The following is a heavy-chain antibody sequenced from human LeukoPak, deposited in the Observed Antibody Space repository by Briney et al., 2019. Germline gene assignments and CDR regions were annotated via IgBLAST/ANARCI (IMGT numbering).Heavy chain of an antibody. Sequence: GGSLRLSCAASGFTISNNYITWVRQAPGKGLEWVSVIYSGGNTYYADSVKGRFTISRDNSKNTVYLQLNSLRAEDTAMYYCASGLGVIANWGQGTLVTVSS. J-gene: IGHJ4*02. CDR1: GFTISNNY. D-gene: IGHD2-21*01. CDR3: ASGLGVIAN. CDR2: IYSGGNT. V-gene: IGHV3-66*01.